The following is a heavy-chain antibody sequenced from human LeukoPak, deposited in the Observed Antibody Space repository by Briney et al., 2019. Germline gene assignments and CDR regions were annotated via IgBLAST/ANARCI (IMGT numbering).Heavy chain of an antibody. D-gene: IGHD3-9*01. Sequence: GGSLRLSCAASGFIFNNYAMHWVRQAPGKGLEWVAVTSYDGSNKYYADSVKGRFTISRDNSKNTLYLQMSSLRTEDTAAYYCAREPGPDNLTYYYGMDVWGQGTTVTVSS. CDR1: GFIFNNYA. CDR3: AREPGPDNLTYYYGMDV. V-gene: IGHV3-30-3*01. CDR2: TSYDGSNK. J-gene: IGHJ6*02.